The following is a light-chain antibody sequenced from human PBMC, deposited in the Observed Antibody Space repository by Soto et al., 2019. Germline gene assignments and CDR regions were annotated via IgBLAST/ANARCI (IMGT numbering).Light chain of an antibody. J-gene: IGLJ2*01. V-gene: IGLV2-8*01. CDR3: SSYAGSNNVI. Sequence: QSALTQPPSASGSPGQSVTISCTGASSDVGGYNYVSWYQQHPGKAPKLMIYEVSERPSGVPDRFSGSKSGTTASLTVSGLQAEDEADYYCSSYAGSNNVIFGGGTKVTVL. CDR1: SSDVGGYNY. CDR2: EVS.